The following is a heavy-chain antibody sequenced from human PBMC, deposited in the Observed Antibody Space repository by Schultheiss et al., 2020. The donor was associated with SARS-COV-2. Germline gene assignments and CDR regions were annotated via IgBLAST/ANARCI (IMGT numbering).Heavy chain of an antibody. D-gene: IGHD3-3*01. J-gene: IGHJ6*03. CDR2: INHSGRT. CDR3: ARGCTIFGVVTSYYYYYYMDV. V-gene: IGHV4-34*01. CDR1: GDSLRGYS. Sequence: SETLSLICAVYGDSLRGYSWSWIRQPPGKGLEWIGEINHSGRTNYKPSLQSRVTISVDTSKNQFSLKLSSVTAADTAVYYCARGCTIFGVVTSYYYYYYMDVWGKGTTVTVSS.